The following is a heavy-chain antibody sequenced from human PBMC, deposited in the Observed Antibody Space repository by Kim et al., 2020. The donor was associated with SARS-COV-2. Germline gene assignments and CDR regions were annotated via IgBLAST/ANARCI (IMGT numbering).Heavy chain of an antibody. J-gene: IGHJ6*02. CDR2: IYYSGST. CDR3: ARDKGIQLWHYYGMDV. CDR1: GGSISSGGYY. D-gene: IGHD5-18*01. V-gene: IGHV4-31*03. Sequence: SETLSLTCTVSGGSISSGGYYWSWIRQHPGKGLEWIGYIYYSGSTYYNPSLKSRVTISVDTSKNQFSLKLSSVTAADTAVYYCARDKGIQLWHYYGMDVWGQGTTVTVSS.